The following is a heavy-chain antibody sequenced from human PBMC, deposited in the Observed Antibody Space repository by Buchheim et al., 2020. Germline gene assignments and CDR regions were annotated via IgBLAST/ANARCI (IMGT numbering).Heavy chain of an antibody. CDR2: FYSDGTNT. J-gene: IGHJ4*02. D-gene: IGHD5-24*01. Sequence: EVQLVESGGGLVQPGGSLRLSCAASGFIFSNYWMHWARQAPGKGLVWVSLFYSDGTNTNYADSVKGRITISRDNAKITFYLQMNSLRAEDTAVYYCARGGGSGKLDYWGQG. CDR3: ARGGGSGKLDY. V-gene: IGHV3-74*01. CDR1: GFIFSNYW.